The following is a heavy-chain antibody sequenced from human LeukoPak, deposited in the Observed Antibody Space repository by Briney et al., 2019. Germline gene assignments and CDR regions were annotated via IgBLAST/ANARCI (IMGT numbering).Heavy chain of an antibody. V-gene: IGHV4-4*07. D-gene: IGHD3-10*01. CDR3: ARDLIGGITMVRGAFVH. CDR1: GGSISSYY. CDR2: IYTSGST. J-gene: IGHJ4*02. Sequence: SETLSLTCTVSGGSISSYYWSWIRQPAGKGLEWIGRIYTSGSTNYNPSLKSRVTMSVDTSKNQFSLKLSSVTAADTAVYYCARDLIGGITMVRGAFVHWGQGTLVTVSS.